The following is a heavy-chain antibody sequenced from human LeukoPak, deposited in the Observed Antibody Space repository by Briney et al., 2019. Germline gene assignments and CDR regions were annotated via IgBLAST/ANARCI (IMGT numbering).Heavy chain of an antibody. D-gene: IGHD6-19*01. J-gene: IGHJ4*02. CDR1: GFTVSSNY. V-gene: IGHV3-66*01. CDR3: ARAGRGYSSGWYFDY. Sequence: PGGSLRLPFAASGFTVSSNYMSWVRQAPGKGLEWVSDSYSGGSTYLADSVKGSFTTYRDNSKNTLYLQMNSLGAEDTAVYYGARAGRGYSSGWYFDYWGQGTLVTVSS. CDR2: SYSGGST.